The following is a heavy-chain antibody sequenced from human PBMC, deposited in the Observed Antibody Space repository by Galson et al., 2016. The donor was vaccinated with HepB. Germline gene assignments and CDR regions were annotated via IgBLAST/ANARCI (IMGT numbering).Heavy chain of an antibody. Sequence: SLRLSCAASGFTFRSYGMNWVRQAPGKGLEWVATIPYDGNNKYSADSVKGRFTISRDNSKNTLYLQTNTLRAEDTAVYFCAKSDILAGYSAFDFWGQGTLVTISS. V-gene: IGHV3-30*18. D-gene: IGHD3-9*01. CDR3: AKSDILAGYSAFDF. CDR2: IPYDGNNK. CDR1: GFTFRSYG. J-gene: IGHJ4*02.